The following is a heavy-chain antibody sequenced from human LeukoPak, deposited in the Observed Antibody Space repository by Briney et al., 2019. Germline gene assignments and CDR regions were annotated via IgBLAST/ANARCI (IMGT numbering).Heavy chain of an antibody. D-gene: IGHD5-12*01. Sequence: ASVKVSCTASGVTFSNYGINWVRQAPGQGPEWMGRIVPILGATSYAQEFQGRVTISADKSTTTVYMELSSLRSEDTAVYYCARDRGYEGGFDYWGQGTLVTVSS. V-gene: IGHV1-69*04. J-gene: IGHJ4*02. CDR3: ARDRGYEGGFDY. CDR2: IVPILGAT. CDR1: GVTFSNYG.